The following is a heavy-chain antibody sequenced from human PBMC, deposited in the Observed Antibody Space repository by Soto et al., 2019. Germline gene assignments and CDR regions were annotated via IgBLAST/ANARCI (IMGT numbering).Heavy chain of an antibody. CDR2: ISGSGGST. Sequence: PGGSLRLSCAASGFTFSSYAMSWVRQAPGKGLEWVSAISGSGGSTYYADSVKGRFTISRDNSKNTLYLQMNSLRGEDTAVYYCGKGSAATNYFYYATDVWGQGTTVTV. CDR3: GKGSAATNYFYYATDV. D-gene: IGHD2-15*01. V-gene: IGHV3-23*01. CDR1: GFTFSSYA. J-gene: IGHJ6*02.